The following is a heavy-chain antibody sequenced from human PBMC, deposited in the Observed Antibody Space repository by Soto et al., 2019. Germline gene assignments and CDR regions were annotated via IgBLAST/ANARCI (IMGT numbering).Heavy chain of an antibody. CDR3: ASTLPAYSSSWHHNYFDY. J-gene: IGHJ4*02. CDR2: IYYSGST. V-gene: IGHV4-31*03. Sequence: PSETLSLTCTVSGGSISSGGYYWSWIRQHPGKGLEWIGYIYYSGSTYYNPSLKSRVTISVDTSKNQFSLKLSSVTAADTAVYYCASTLPAYSSSWHHNYFDYWGQGTLVTVSS. CDR1: GGSISSGGYY. D-gene: IGHD6-13*01.